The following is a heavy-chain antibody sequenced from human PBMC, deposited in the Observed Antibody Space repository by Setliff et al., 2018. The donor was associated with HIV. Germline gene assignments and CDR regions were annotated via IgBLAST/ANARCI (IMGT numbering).Heavy chain of an antibody. V-gene: IGHV1-18*01. CDR2: MSDYNRNT. Sequence: ASVKVSCKASGYSFTSFGISWVRQAPGQGLEWVGWMSDYNRNTGHAEKFRGRVTLTKDISTSTAYMELRSLRLDDTAVYYCARRADWFDLWGQGTLVTVSS. CDR3: ARRADWFDL. J-gene: IGHJ5*02. CDR1: GYSFTSFG.